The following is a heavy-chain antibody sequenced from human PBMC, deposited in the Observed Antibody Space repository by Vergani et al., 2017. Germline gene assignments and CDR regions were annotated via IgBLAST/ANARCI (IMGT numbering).Heavy chain of an antibody. Sequence: EVQLVQSGAEVKKPGESLKLSCKGSGYSFTSYWIGWVRQMPGKGLEWMGIIYPGDSDTRYSPSFQGQVTISADKSISTAYLQWSSLKASDTAMYYCASGLYDFWSGYYFDDWGQGTLVTVSS. CDR1: GYSFTSYW. D-gene: IGHD3-3*01. V-gene: IGHV5-51*01. CDR2: IYPGDSDT. J-gene: IGHJ4*02. CDR3: ASGLYDFWSGYYFDD.